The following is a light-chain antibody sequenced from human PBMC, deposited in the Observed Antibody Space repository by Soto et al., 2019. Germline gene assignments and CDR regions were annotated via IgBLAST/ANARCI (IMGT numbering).Light chain of an antibody. CDR1: QTMISL. CDR2: AAS. J-gene: IGKJ5*01. CDR3: QQANSFPIT. V-gene: IGKV1-12*01. Sequence: DIQMTQSPSTLSGSVGDRVTITCRASQTMISLLSWYHHIPWKAPNLLIYAASSLQIVVPSSFIGSGSGTDFTLTITSLQPEDFATYYCQQANSFPITCGQGTRREIK.